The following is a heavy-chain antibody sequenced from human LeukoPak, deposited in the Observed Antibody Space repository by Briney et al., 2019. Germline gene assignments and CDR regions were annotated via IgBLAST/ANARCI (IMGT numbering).Heavy chain of an antibody. CDR2: IYHSGST. D-gene: IGHD4-11*01. Sequence: SQTLSLTCTASGGSISSGGYYWSWIRQPPGKGLEWIGYIYHSGSTYYNPSLKSRVTISVDRSKNQFSLKLSSVTAADTAVYYCARSTPDYSNRRAFDYWGQGTLVTVSS. CDR3: ARSTPDYSNRRAFDY. J-gene: IGHJ4*02. V-gene: IGHV4-30-2*01. CDR1: GGSISSGGYY.